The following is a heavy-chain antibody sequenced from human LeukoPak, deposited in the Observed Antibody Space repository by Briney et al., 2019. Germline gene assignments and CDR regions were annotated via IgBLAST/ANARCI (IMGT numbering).Heavy chain of an antibody. Sequence: PSETLSLTCAVYGGSFSGYYWSWIRQPPGKGLEWIGYIYYSGSTNYNPSLKSRVTISVDTSKNQFSLKLSSVTAADTAVYYCASGSLFTGYSSGWYRPQPFQHWGQGTLVTVSS. CDR3: ASGSLFTGYSSGWYRPQPFQH. CDR1: GGSFSGYY. V-gene: IGHV4-59*12. D-gene: IGHD6-19*01. CDR2: IYYSGST. J-gene: IGHJ1*01.